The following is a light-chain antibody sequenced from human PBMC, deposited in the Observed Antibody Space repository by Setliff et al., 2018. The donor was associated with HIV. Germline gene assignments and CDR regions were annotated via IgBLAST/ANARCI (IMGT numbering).Light chain of an antibody. V-gene: IGLV2-14*01. CDR1: SSDIGVSKY. J-gene: IGLJ3*02. CDR3: SSYKTGNTLV. CDR2: EVI. Sequence: ALTQPASVSGSPGQSITISCTGTSSDIGVSKYVSWYQQHPGRAPKLMIFEVINRPSGVSDRFSGSKSGNTASLTISGLQAEDEADYYCSSYKTGNTLVFGGGTK.